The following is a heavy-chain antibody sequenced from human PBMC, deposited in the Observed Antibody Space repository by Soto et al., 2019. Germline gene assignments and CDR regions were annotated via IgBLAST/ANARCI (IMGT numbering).Heavy chain of an antibody. CDR1: GESISISSYY. CDR2: IYYSGRT. V-gene: IGHV4-39*01. CDR3: ARQRTTVVTQAYFDH. D-gene: IGHD2-21*02. J-gene: IGHJ4*02. Sequence: TSEPLSLTCIVSGESISISSYYWGWIRQPPGKGLEWIGSIYYSGRTYYNPSFKSRVTISIDTSKNQFSLKLSSVTATDTAVYYCARQRTTVVTQAYFDHWGQGALVTVSS.